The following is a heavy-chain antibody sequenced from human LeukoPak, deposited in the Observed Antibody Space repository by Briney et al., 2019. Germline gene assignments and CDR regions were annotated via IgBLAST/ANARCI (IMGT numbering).Heavy chain of an antibody. CDR2: INPIFGTA. V-gene: IGHV1-69*05. CDR3: ARGTGTTVGWFDP. Sequence: ASVKVSCKASGGTFSSYAISWVRQAPGQGLEWMGGINPIFGTANYAQKFQGRVTITTDESTSTAYMELSSLRSEDTAVYYCARGTGTTVGWFDPWGQGTLVTVSS. D-gene: IGHD1-7*01. J-gene: IGHJ5*02. CDR1: GGTFSSYA.